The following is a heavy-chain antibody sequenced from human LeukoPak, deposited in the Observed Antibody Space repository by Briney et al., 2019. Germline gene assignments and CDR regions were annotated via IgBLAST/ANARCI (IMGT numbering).Heavy chain of an antibody. CDR1: GGSISSGDYY. CDR2: IYYSGST. Sequence: NPSETLSLTCTVSGGSISSGDYYWSWIRQPPGKGLEWIGYIYYSGSTYYNPSLKSRVTISVDTSKNQFSLKLSSVTAADTAVYYCARQTFGALYFDSWGQGTLVTVSS. V-gene: IGHV4-30-4*01. D-gene: IGHD3-10*01. J-gene: IGHJ4*02. CDR3: ARQTFGALYFDS.